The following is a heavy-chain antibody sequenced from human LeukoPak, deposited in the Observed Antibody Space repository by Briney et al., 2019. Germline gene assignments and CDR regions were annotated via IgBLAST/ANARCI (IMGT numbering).Heavy chain of an antibody. CDR2: ISGDGGSI. CDR3: AKEHISGWPNFDS. Sequence: PGGSLRLSCAASGFAFNDFTMHWVRQPPGKGLEWISLISGDGGSIYYADSVKGRFTISRDKSRDSLSLYLQMNSLRADGSALYYCAKEHISGWPNFDSWGQGTLVTVSS. J-gene: IGHJ4*02. D-gene: IGHD6-19*01. CDR1: GFAFNDFT. V-gene: IGHV3-43*01.